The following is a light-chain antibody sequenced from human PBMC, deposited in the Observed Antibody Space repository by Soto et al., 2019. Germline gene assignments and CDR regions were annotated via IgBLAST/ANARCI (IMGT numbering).Light chain of an antibody. CDR1: QSVSSNY. V-gene: IGKV3-20*01. CDR3: QQYGRT. J-gene: IGKJ1*01. CDR2: GAS. Sequence: EIVLTQSPGTLSLSPGERATLSCRASQSVSSNYLAWYQQKPGQAPRLLIYGASSRATDIPDRFSGSGSGTDFTLTISRLEPEDLAVYYCQQYGRTFGQGTKVEIK.